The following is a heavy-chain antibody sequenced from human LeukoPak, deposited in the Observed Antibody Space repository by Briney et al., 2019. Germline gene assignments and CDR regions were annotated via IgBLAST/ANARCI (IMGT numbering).Heavy chain of an antibody. Sequence: GGSLRLSCAASGFTFSNYEMNWVRQAPGKGLEWVSYISSSGSTIYYADSVKGRFTISRDNAKDSVHPQMNNLRAEDTAVYYCAALWYGEGVYWGQGTLVTVSS. D-gene: IGHD3-10*01. V-gene: IGHV3-48*03. CDR1: GFTFSNYE. J-gene: IGHJ4*02. CDR2: ISSSGSTI. CDR3: AALWYGEGVY.